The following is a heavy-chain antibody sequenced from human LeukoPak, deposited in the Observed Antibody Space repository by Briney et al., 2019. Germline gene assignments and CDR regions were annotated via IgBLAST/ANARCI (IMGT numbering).Heavy chain of an antibody. CDR3: ARWDPPIAAEDY. Sequence: ASVTVSCKASGYIFTSYDINWVRQATGQGLEWMGWMNPNSGNTGYAQKFQGRVTMTRNTSISTAYMELSSLRSEDTAVYYCARWDPPIAAEDYWGQGTLVTVSS. J-gene: IGHJ4*02. CDR2: MNPNSGNT. CDR1: GYIFTSYD. D-gene: IGHD6-13*01. V-gene: IGHV1-8*01.